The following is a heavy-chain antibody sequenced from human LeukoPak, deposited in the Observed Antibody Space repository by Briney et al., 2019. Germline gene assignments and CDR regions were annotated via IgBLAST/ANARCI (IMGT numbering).Heavy chain of an antibody. V-gene: IGHV1-46*01. Sequence: ASVKVSCKASGYTFTSYYMHWVRQAPGQGLEWMGIINPSGGSSSYAQKFQGRVTMTRDTSTSTVYMELSSLRSEDTAVYYCARFPNTAMVMGLEYYYYGMDVWGQGTTVTVSS. J-gene: IGHJ6*02. CDR1: GYTFTSYY. D-gene: IGHD5-18*01. CDR2: INPSGGSS. CDR3: ARFPNTAMVMGLEYYYYGMDV.